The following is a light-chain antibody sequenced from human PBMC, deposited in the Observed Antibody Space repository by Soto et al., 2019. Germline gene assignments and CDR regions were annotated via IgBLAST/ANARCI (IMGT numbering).Light chain of an antibody. CDR3: AAWDDSLSGVV. Sequence: QSVLTQPPSASGTPGQRVTISCSGTSSNIGNNYVCWYQQLPGTAPKLLIYRNNQRPSGVPDRFSGSKSGTSASLAISGLRSDDVADYYCAAWDDSLSGVVFGGGTKLTVL. J-gene: IGLJ2*01. CDR2: RNN. V-gene: IGLV1-47*01. CDR1: SSNIGNNY.